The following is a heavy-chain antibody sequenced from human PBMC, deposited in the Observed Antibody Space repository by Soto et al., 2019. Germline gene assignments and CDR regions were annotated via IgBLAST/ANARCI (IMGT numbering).Heavy chain of an antibody. V-gene: IGHV4-39*01. CDR2: IYYSGST. CDR3: ARAYCSSTSCYIRTMGWFDP. D-gene: IGHD2-2*02. Sequence: SETLSLTCTVSGGSISSSSYYWGWIRHPPGKGLEWIGSIYYSGSTYYNPSLKSRVTISVDTSKNQFSLKLSSVTAADTAVYYCARAYCSSTSCYIRTMGWFDPWCQGTLVT. CDR1: GGSISSSSYY. J-gene: IGHJ5*02.